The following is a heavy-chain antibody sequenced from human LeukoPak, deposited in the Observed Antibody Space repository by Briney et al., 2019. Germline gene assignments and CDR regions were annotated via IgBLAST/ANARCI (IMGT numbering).Heavy chain of an antibody. CDR2: INPNTGGT. CDR3: ARGKKPGVGVAGTGYFFDP. D-gene: IGHD6-19*01. CDR1: GYTFTGYY. V-gene: IGHV1-2*02. J-gene: IGHJ5*02. Sequence: ASVKVSCKASGYTFTGYYMHWLRQAPGQGLEWMGWINPNTGGTNYAQNFQGRVTMTRDTSISTAYMELSRLRSDDTAVYYCARGKKPGVGVAGTGYFFDPWGQGTLVTVSS.